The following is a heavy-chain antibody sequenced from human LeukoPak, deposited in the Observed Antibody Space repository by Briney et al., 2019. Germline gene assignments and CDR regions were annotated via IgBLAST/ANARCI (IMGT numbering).Heavy chain of an antibody. D-gene: IGHD6-13*01. CDR1: GFTFSSYA. V-gene: IGHV3-66*01. J-gene: IGHJ4*02. CDR2: IYSGGST. Sequence: GGSLRLSCAASGFTFSSYAMSWVRQAPGKGLEWVSVIYSGGSTYYADSVKGRFTISRDNSKNTLYLQMNSLRAEDTAVYYCARDATGSNSWYYFDYWGQGTLVTVSS. CDR3: ARDATGSNSWYYFDY.